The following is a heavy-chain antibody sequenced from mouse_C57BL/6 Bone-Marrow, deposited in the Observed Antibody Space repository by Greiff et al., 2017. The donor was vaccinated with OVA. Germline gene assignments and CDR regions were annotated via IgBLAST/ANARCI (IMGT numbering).Heavy chain of an antibody. CDR3: ARNGIGNHWYFDV. D-gene: IGHD2-1*01. CDR2: IYTGRGGN. CDR1: GYAFTNYL. V-gene: IGHV1-54*01. J-gene: IGHJ1*03. Sequence: VQLQQSGAELVRPGPSVKVSCKASGYAFTNYLIEWVKQRPGQGLEWIGEIYTGRGGNNYTEKFKGKATPTADKSSSTAYMQLSSLTSEDSAVYFCARNGIGNHWYFDVWGTGTTVTVSS.